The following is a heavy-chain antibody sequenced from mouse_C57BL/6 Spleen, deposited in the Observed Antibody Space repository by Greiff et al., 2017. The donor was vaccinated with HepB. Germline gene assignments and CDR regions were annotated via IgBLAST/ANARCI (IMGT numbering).Heavy chain of an antibody. D-gene: IGHD2-4*01. J-gene: IGHJ4*01. CDR2: ISDGGSYT. Sequence: EVQLVESGGGLVKPGGSLKLSCAASGSTFSSYAMSWVRQTPEKRLEWVATISDGGSYTYYPDNVKGRFTISRDNAKNNLYLQMSHLKSEDTAMYYCARGDYDDYYAMDYWGQGTSVTVSS. CDR3: ARGDYDDYYAMDY. CDR1: GSTFSSYA. V-gene: IGHV5-4*01.